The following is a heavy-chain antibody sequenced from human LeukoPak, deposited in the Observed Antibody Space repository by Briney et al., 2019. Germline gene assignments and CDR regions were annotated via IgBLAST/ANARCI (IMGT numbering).Heavy chain of an antibody. CDR2: INPNSGGT. V-gene: IGHV1-2*02. Sequence: ASVKVSCKASGYTFTGYYMHWVRQAPGQGLEWMGWINPNSGGTNYAQKFQGRVTMTRDTFISTAYMELSRLRSDDTAVYYCARTIAAAGGLYGMDVWGQGTTVTVSS. CDR1: GYTFTGYY. J-gene: IGHJ6*02. CDR3: ARTIAAAGGLYGMDV. D-gene: IGHD6-13*01.